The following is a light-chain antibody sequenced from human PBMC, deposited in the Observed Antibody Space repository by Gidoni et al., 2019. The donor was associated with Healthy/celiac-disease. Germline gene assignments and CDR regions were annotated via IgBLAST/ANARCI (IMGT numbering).Light chain of an antibody. CDR2: AAS. V-gene: IGKV1-39*01. CDR3: QQSYSTPRT. J-gene: IGKJ2*01. CDR1: QRSSSY. Sequence: DIQMTQSPSSLSASVGDRVTSTCRASQRSSSYVHWYQQKPGKAPKLLIVAASSLQSWVPSRFSGSGSGTDFTLTISSLQPEDFATYYCQQSYSTPRTFGQGTKLEIK.